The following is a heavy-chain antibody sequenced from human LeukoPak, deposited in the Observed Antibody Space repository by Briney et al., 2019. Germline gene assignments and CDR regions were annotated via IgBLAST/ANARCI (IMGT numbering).Heavy chain of an antibody. CDR2: VYYSGTT. V-gene: IGHV4-39*01. CDR1: GGSMNTNNYY. J-gene: IGHJ4*02. Sequence: SETLSLTCTVSGGSMNTNNYYWGWIRQPPGKGLEWIGSVYYSGTTYYNPSLKSRVTISADTSKNRFSLKLSSVTAADTAVYYCARHISGYDLRGPDQPNFDYWGQGTLVTVSS. CDR3: ARHISGYDLRGPDQPNFDY. D-gene: IGHD5-12*01.